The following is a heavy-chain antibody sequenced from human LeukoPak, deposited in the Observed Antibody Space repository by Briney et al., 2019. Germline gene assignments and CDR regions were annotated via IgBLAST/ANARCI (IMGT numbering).Heavy chain of an antibody. D-gene: IGHD1-7*01. J-gene: IGHJ4*02. CDR3: ARRSHNWNYLFD. CDR2: IYPGDSDT. CDR1: W. V-gene: IGHV5-51*01. Sequence: WWSWVRQMPGKGLEWMGIIYPGDSDTRYSPSFQGQVTISADKSISTAYLQWSSLKASDTAMYYCARRSHNWNYLFDWGQGTLVTVSS.